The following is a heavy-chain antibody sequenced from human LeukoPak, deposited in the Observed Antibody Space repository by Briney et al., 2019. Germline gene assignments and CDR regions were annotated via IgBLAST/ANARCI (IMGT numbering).Heavy chain of an antibody. J-gene: IGHJ6*03. CDR2: VSHSGST. CDR1: GWSLSGYY. V-gene: IGHV4-34*01. CDR3: AKIHCSGTSCSYAYNYMDV. D-gene: IGHD2-2*01. Sequence: PSETLSLTCAVYGWSLSGYYWSWVRQPPGKGLEWIGEVSHSGSTNYNPSLKSRVTISIDMSQNQFSLKLNSVTAADTAVYYCAKIHCSGTSCSYAYNYMDVWGKGTTVTVSS.